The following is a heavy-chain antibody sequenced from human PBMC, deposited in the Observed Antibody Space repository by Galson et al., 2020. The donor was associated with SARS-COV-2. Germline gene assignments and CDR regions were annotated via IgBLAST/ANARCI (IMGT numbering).Heavy chain of an antibody. J-gene: IGHJ3*02. Sequence: ASVKVSCKASGYTFTSYDINWVRQATGQGLEWMGWMNPNSGNTGYAQKFQGRVTMTRNTSISTAYMELSSLRSEDTAVYYCARGRDIVVEPDDTDDPCDIWGQGTLVTASS. V-gene: IGHV1-8*01. CDR2: MNPNSGNT. D-gene: IGHD2-2*01. CDR3: ARGRDIVVEPDDTDDPCDI. CDR1: GYTFTSYD.